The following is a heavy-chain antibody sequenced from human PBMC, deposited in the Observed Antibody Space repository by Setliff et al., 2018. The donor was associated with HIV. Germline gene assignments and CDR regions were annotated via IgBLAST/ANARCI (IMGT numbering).Heavy chain of an antibody. V-gene: IGHV4-38-2*01. CDR3: ARHAIVDTAGRGFDY. Sequence: SETLSLTCAVSNYSISSGYYWGWIRQPPGKGLEWIGSIYYSGSTYYNSSLKSRVTISVDTSKNQFSLKLSSVTATDTAVYYCARHAIVDTAGRGFDYWGQGTLVTVSS. CDR2: IYYSGST. CDR1: NYSISSGYY. D-gene: IGHD5-18*01. J-gene: IGHJ4*02.